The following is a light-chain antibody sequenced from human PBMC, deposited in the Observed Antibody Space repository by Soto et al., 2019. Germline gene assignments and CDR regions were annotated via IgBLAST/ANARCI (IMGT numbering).Light chain of an antibody. J-gene: IGKJ1*01. Sequence: EVVLTQSADTLSLPAGERATLSCRASQSISSYLAWYQQKPGQAPRLLIYDASSRATGIPARFSGSGSGTDFTLTISSLETEDFAVYYCQQYGNSPQTFGQGTKVDIK. CDR2: DAS. CDR1: QSISSY. V-gene: IGKV3-11*01. CDR3: QQYGNSPQT.